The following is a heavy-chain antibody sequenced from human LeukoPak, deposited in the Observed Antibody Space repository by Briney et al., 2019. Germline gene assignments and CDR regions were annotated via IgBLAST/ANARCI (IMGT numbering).Heavy chain of an antibody. D-gene: IGHD6-13*01. J-gene: IGHJ4*02. CDR3: ARLGAAAGEFDY. Sequence: SETLSLTCTVSGGSISSSSYYWGWIRQPPGKGLKWIGSIYYSGRTYYNPSLKSRVTISVDTSKNQFSLKLSSVTAADTAVYYCARLGAAAGEFDYWGQGTLVTVSS. CDR2: IYYSGRT. CDR1: GGSISSSSYY. V-gene: IGHV4-39*01.